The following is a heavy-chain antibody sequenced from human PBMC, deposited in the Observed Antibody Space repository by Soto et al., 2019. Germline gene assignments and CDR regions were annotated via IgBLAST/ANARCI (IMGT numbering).Heavy chain of an antibody. J-gene: IGHJ6*02. V-gene: IGHV4-59*01. CDR2: IYYSGST. D-gene: IGHD1-26*01. Sequence: QVQLQESGPGLVKPSETLSLTCTVSGGSISSYYWSWIRQPPGKGLEWIGYIYYSGSTNYNPSLKSRVPISVDTSKTQFSLKLSSVTAADTAVYYCARGHSGSYRTGEGYYYGMDVWGQGTTVTVSS. CDR3: ARGHSGSYRTGEGYYYGMDV. CDR1: GGSISSYY.